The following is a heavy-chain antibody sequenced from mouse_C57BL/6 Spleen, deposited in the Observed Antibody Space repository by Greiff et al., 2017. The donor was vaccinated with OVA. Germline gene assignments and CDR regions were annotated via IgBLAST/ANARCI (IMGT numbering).Heavy chain of an antibody. J-gene: IGHJ3*01. CDR2: IYPGDGDT. CDR1: GYAFSSSW. Sequence: QVQLQQSGPELVKPGASVKISCKASGYAFSSSWMNWVKQRPGKGIEWIGRIYPGDGDTNYNGKFKGKATLTADKSASTAYMQRSSLTSEDSAVYFCARDYAPFAYWGQGTLVTVSA. D-gene: IGHD2-4*01. V-gene: IGHV1-82*01. CDR3: ARDYAPFAY.